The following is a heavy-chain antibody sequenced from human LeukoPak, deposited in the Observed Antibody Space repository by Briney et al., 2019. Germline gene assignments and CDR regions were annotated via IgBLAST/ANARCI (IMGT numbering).Heavy chain of an antibody. J-gene: IGHJ5*02. CDR3: ARDRSTSSIKFDP. Sequence: ASVKVSCKASGYTFTGYYMHWVRQAPGQGLEWMGWINPNSGGTNYAQKFQGRVTMTRDTSISTAYMELSRLRSDGTAVYYCARDRSTSSIKFDPWGQGTLVTVSS. V-gene: IGHV1-2*02. CDR2: INPNSGGT. D-gene: IGHD2-2*01. CDR1: GYTFTGYY.